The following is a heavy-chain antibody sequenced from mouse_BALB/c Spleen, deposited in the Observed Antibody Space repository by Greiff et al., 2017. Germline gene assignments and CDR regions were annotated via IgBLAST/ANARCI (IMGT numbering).Heavy chain of an antibody. V-gene: IGHV14-4*02. J-gene: IGHJ2*01. D-gene: IGHD1-1*01. Sequence: VQLQQSGAELVRSGASVKLSCTASGFNIKDNYMHWVKQRPEQGLEWIGWIDPENGDTEYAPKFQGKATMTADTSSNTAYLQLSSLTSEDTAVYYCKRDYGSGYEGFDYWGQGTTLTVSS. CDR3: KRDYGSGYEGFDY. CDR2: IDPENGDT. CDR1: GFNIKDNY.